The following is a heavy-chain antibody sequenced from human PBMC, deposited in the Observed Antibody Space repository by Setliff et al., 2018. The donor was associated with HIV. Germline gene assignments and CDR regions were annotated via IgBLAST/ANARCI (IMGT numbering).Heavy chain of an antibody. V-gene: IGHV1-46*01. D-gene: IGHD3-3*02. CDR2: ITPSDGST. CDR3: ARGTAPRPASVLEFLEWLFPNWFDP. CDR1: GYTFTSDH. J-gene: IGHJ5*02. Sequence: ASVKVSCKASGYTFTSDHMHWVRQAPGQGLEWMGMITPSDGSTNYEQKFQGRVTMTRDTSISTAYMELSSLRSDDTAVYYCARGTAPRPASVLEFLEWLFPNWFDPWGQGTLVTVSS.